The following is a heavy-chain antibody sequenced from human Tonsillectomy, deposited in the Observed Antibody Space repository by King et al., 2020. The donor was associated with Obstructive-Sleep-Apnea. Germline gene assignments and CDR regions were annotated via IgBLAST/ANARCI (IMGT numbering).Heavy chain of an antibody. CDR1: GFTFSDYY. J-gene: IGHJ3*02. V-gene: IGHV3-11*06. Sequence: VQLVESGGGLVKPGGSLRLSGAASGFTFSDYYMSWIRQAPGKGLEWVSYISSSSSYTKYADSVKGRFSISRDNAKNSLYQQMNSLRAEDTAVYYCARDREEKGFDIWGQGTMVTVSA. CDR3: ARDREEKGFDI. CDR2: ISSSSSYT. D-gene: IGHD1-26*01.